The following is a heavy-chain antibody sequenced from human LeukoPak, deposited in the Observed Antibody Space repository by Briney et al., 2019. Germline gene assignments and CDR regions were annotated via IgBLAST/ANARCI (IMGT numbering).Heavy chain of an antibody. CDR2: IYHNGNT. V-gene: IGHV4-4*02. J-gene: IGHJ4*02. CDR1: GGSISSSNW. Sequence: SGTLSLTCTVSGGSISSSNWWSWIRQSPGKGLEWIGEIYHNGNTKYIPSLESRVTISVDTSKNQFSLKLSSVTAADTAVYYCARNDILTGYCFDYWGQGTLVTVSS. D-gene: IGHD3-9*01. CDR3: ARNDILTGYCFDY.